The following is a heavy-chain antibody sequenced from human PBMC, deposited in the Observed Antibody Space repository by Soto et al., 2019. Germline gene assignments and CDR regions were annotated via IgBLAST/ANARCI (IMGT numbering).Heavy chain of an antibody. CDR1: GFTFRSYA. CDR2: ITYNGDNT. V-gene: IGHV3-23*01. Sequence: GGSLRLSCAASGFTFRSYATTWVRQAPGKGLEWVSVITYNGDNTFYADSVKGRFTISRDNSKDTVYLQMNSLRAEDTAVYYCARYIRGPTVFYFDFWGPRVLVTVSS. D-gene: IGHD5-18*01. J-gene: IGHJ4*02. CDR3: ARYIRGPTVFYFDF.